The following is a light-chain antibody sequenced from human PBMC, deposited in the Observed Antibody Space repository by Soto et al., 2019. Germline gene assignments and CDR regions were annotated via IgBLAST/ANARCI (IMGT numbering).Light chain of an antibody. J-gene: IGKJ1*01. CDR2: AAS. CDR1: QSISSY. Sequence: DIQMTQSPSSLSASVGDRVTITCRASQSISSYLNWYQQKPGKAPKLLTYAASSLQSGVRSRFSGSGSGTCFTLTISSLQPEDFATYYCQQSYSTRWTFGQGTKVEIK. V-gene: IGKV1-39*01. CDR3: QQSYSTRWT.